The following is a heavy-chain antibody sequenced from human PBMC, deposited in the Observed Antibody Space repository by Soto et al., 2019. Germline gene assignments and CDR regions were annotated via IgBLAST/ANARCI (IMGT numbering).Heavy chain of an antibody. Sequence: GGSLRLSCAASGITFSDHYMSWIRQAPGKGLEWVSYISGSGRSTNYADSVKGRFTISRDNAKNSLFLQMNSLRDEDTAVYYCGTLNYYAVYYWGKGNVVPVSS. D-gene: IGHD3-22*01. CDR2: ISGSGRST. J-gene: IGHJ4*02. CDR1: GITFSDHY. CDR3: GTLNYYAVYY. V-gene: IGHV3-11*01.